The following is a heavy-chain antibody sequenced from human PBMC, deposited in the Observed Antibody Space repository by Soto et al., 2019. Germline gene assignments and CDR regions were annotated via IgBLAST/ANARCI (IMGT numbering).Heavy chain of an antibody. CDR1: GFTFSSYA. D-gene: IGHD6-19*01. Sequence: QVQLVESGGGVVQPGRSLRLSCAASGFTFSSYAMHWVRQAPGKGLEWVAVISYDGSNKYYADSVKGRFTISRDNSKNTLYLQMNSLRAEDTAVYYCARAAVRRPCDYWGQGTLVTVSS. J-gene: IGHJ4*02. CDR2: ISYDGSNK. V-gene: IGHV3-30-3*01. CDR3: ARAAVRRPCDY.